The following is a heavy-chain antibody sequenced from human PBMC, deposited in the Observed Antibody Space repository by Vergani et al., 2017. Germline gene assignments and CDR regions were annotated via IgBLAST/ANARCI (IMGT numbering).Heavy chain of an antibody. V-gene: IGHV2-5*01. CDR2: VYWNDDE. J-gene: IGHJ3*01. CDR1: GFSLTTGGEG. D-gene: IGHD3-9*01. Sequence: QITLRESGPTLAKPTQTLTLTCTFSGFSLTTGGEGVGSIRQPPGRALEWLAFVYWNDDERYSPALKSRGTITKDTSKNEVILTMATMDPVDTATYYCVHRLDYFDWDGAFDVWGPGTMVTVSS. CDR3: VHRLDYFDWDGAFDV.